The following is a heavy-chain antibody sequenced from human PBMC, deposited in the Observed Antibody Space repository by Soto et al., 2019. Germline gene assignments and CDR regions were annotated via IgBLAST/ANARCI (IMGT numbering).Heavy chain of an antibody. CDR2: IYYTGNT. J-gene: IGHJ4*02. V-gene: IGHV4-31*03. Sequence: QVQLQESGPGLVKPSQTLSLTCTVSGGSISSGGTGSYWTWIRQLPGKGLEWIGYIYYTGNTYYTPSLKSRPTISIDTSENKFSLKLTSVTDEDRDVYFCASGHDAYKVRYWGQGTLVTVSS. CDR3: ASGHDAYKVRY. D-gene: IGHD1-1*01. CDR1: GGSISSGGTGSY.